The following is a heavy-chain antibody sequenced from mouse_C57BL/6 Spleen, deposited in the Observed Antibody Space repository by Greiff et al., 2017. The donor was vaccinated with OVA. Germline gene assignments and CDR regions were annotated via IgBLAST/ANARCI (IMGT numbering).Heavy chain of an antibody. CDR2: IRNKANGYTT. V-gene: IGHV7-3*01. Sequence: EVQGVESGGGLVQPGGSLSLSCAVSGFSFTDYYMSWVRQPPGTALEWLGFIRNKANGYTTESSAFVKGRFTISRDKIQSILSIQKEALRAEDSDTDYSARKGCYGSSSYWYFDDWGTGTTVTVSS. CDR3: ARKGCYGSSSYWYFDD. D-gene: IGHD1-1*01. J-gene: IGHJ1*03. CDR1: GFSFTDYY.